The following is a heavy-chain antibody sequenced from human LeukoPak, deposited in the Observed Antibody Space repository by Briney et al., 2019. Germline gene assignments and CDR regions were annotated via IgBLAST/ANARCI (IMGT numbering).Heavy chain of an antibody. CDR3: ARNAYYYGSGSPLGY. J-gene: IGHJ4*02. Sequence: GGSLRLSCAASGFTFSSYWMSWVRQAPGKGLEWVANIKQDGSEKYYVDSVKGRFTISGDNAKNSLYLQMNSLRAEDTAVYYCARNAYYYGSGSPLGYWGQGTLVTVSS. D-gene: IGHD3-10*01. CDR1: GFTFSSYW. V-gene: IGHV3-7*01. CDR2: IKQDGSEK.